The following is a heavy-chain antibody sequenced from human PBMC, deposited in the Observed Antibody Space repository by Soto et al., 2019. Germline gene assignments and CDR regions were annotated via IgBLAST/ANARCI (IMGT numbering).Heavy chain of an antibody. CDR3: ARAPVGDKVDS. D-gene: IGHD3-16*01. J-gene: IGHJ4*02. CDR2: IYDGGRT. V-gene: IGHV4-30-4*01. CDR1: FGSISTVDYC. Sequence: SETLSLTWTLSFGSISTVDYCLRFVGQCPDRGLEWIGDIYDGGRTYNNPALESRVTMSVDTCKGKLSLTLSSVSAADTAVYYCARAPVGDKVDSWGQGTLVTVSS.